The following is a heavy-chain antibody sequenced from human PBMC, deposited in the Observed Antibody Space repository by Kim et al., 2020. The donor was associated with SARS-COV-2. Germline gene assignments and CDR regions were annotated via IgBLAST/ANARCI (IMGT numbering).Heavy chain of an antibody. J-gene: IGHJ4*01. CDR2: IYYSGST. V-gene: IGHV4-39*01. CDR3: ARHRPSSGWYAHFDN. Sequence: SETLSLTCTVSGGSISSSSYYWGWIRQPPGKGLEWIGSIYYSGSTYYNPSLKSRVTISVDTSKNQFSLKLSSVTAADTAVYYCARHRPSSGWYAHFDNWG. D-gene: IGHD6-19*01. CDR1: GGSISSSSYY.